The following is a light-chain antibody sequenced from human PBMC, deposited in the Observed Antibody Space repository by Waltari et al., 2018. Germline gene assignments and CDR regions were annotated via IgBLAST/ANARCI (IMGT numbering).Light chain of an antibody. J-gene: IGLJ3*02. V-gene: IGLV2-14*03. CDR3: SSYITTNTLEL. Sequence: QSALTQPASVSGSPGQSITISCTGTSSDVGTYHYVSWYQQHHHKAPKLLIYDVSFRPSGVSYRFSGSKSGNTASLTISGLQAEDEADYYCSSYITTNTLELFGGGTSLTVL. CDR2: DVS. CDR1: SSDVGTYHY.